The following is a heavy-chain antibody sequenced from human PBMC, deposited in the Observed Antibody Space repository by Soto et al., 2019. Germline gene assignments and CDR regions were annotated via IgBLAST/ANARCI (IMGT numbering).Heavy chain of an antibody. D-gene: IGHD5-18*01. Sequence: GCSLRLSGAAGKCGVSGYCSHFVKKAPGKGLVWVSRIKADGSSTDYADSVKGRFTISRDNAKNTLYLQMNSLRAEDTAVYYCAKREGNTYGLFHWGQGTLVTVSS. CDR3: AKREGNTYGLFH. CDR1: KCGVSGYC. J-gene: IGHJ4*02. V-gene: IGHV3-74*01. CDR2: IKADGSST.